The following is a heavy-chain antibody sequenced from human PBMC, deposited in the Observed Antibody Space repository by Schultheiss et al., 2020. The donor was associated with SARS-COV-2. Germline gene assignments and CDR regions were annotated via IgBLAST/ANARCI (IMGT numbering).Heavy chain of an antibody. D-gene: IGHD1-26*01. CDR3: AKDSGLGGSYFLPTSYFDY. J-gene: IGHJ4*02. CDR2: ISGSGGST. CDR1: GFTFSNAW. V-gene: IGHV3-23*01. Sequence: GGSLRLSCAASGFTFSNAWMSWVRQSTGKGLEWVIAISGSGGSTYYADSVKGRFTISRDNSKNTLYLQMNSLRAEDTAIYYCAKDSGLGGSYFLPTSYFDYWGQGTLVTGSS.